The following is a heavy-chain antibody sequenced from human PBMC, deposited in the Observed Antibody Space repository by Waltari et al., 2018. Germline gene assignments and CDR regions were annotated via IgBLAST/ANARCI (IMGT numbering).Heavy chain of an antibody. CDR1: GGSFSGYY. V-gene: IGHV4-34*01. J-gene: IGHJ6*02. Sequence: QVQLQQWGAGLLKPSETLSLTCAVYGGSFSGYYWSWIRQPPGQGLEWIGEINHSGSTNYNPSLKSRVTISVDTSKNQFSLKLSSVTAADTAVYYCARGFWSGRPFYYYYYYGMDVWGQGTTVTVSS. D-gene: IGHD3-3*01. CDR2: INHSGST. CDR3: ARGFWSGRPFYYYYYYGMDV.